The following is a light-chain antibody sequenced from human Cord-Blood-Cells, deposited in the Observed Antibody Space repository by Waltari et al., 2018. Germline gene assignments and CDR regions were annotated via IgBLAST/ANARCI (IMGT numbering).Light chain of an antibody. Sequence: QSALTQPASVSGSPGQSITISCTGTSSDVGGYNYVSWYQQHPGKAPKLMFYDVSNRPAGVSSRFSGSRSGNTASLTISGLQAEDEADYYCSSYTSSSLWVFGGGTKLTVL. CDR3: SSYTSSSLWV. V-gene: IGLV2-14*01. J-gene: IGLJ3*02. CDR2: DVS. CDR1: SSDVGGYNY.